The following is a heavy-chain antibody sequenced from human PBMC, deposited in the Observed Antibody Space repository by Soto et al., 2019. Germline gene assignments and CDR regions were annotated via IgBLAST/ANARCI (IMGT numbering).Heavy chain of an antibody. CDR3: ARGGYCSGGSCYSGELYYYYYYMDV. J-gene: IGHJ6*03. V-gene: IGHV4-59*01. D-gene: IGHD2-15*01. Sequence: SETLSLTCTVSGGSISSYYWSWIRQPPGKGLEWIGYIYYSGSTNYNPSLKSRVTISVDTSKNQFSLKLGSVTAADTAVYYCARGGYCSGGSCYSGELYYYYYYMDVWGKGTTVTVSS. CDR1: GGSISSYY. CDR2: IYYSGST.